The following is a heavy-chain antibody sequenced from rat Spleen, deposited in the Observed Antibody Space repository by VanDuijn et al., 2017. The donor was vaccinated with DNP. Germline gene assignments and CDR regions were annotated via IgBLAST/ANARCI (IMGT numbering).Heavy chain of an antibody. CDR2: INYDGSGT. J-gene: IGHJ4*01. Sequence: EVQLVESGGGLVQPGRSLKLSCAASGFTFSDYNMAWVRQAPKKGLEWVASINYDGSGTYYRDSVKGRFTISRDNAKSTLYLQMDSLRSEDTATYYCTTDLSGAFDYWGQGTSVTVSS. CDR3: TTDLSGAFDY. CDR1: GFTFSDYN. V-gene: IGHV5-7*01. D-gene: IGHD3-1*01.